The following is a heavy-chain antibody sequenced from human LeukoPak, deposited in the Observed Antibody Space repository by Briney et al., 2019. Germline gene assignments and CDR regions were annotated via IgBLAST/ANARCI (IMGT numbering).Heavy chain of an antibody. CDR1: GFTFSRNS. CDR2: ISTSSSYR. V-gene: IGHV3-21*04. Sequence: GGSLRLSCAASGFTFSRNSMNWVRQAPGKGLEWVSSISTSSSYRYYADSVKGRFTISRDNAKNSLYLQMNSLRAEDTAVYYCASLYCGGDCYSAFDIWGQGTMVTVSS. J-gene: IGHJ3*02. D-gene: IGHD2-21*02. CDR3: ASLYCGGDCYSAFDI.